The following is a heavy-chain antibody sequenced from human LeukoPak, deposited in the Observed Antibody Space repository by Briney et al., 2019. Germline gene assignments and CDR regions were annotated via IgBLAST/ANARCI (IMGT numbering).Heavy chain of an antibody. V-gene: IGHV1-8*01. CDR2: MNPNSGNT. CDR1: GYTFTSYD. CDR3: ARGQVYSSSWGDYYYGMDV. Sequence: ASVKVSRKASGYTFTSYDINWVRQATGQGLEWMGWMNPNSGNTGYAQKFQGRVTMTRNTSISTAYMELSSLRSEDTAVYYCARGQVYSSSWGDYYYGMDVWGQGTTVTVSS. J-gene: IGHJ6*02. D-gene: IGHD6-13*01.